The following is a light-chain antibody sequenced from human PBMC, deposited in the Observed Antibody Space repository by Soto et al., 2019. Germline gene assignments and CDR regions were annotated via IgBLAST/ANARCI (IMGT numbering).Light chain of an antibody. J-gene: IGKJ5*01. CDR2: DAS. Sequence: DIPMTQSPSSVSASVGDTVTITCRASQSIRTSLAWYQHKPGKAPQLLICDASTLHSGAPSRFSGSGSGTNFSLTITSLQPEDSAVYCCQQASAFPITFGQGTRLEI. V-gene: IGKV1D-12*01. CDR1: QSIRTS. CDR3: QQASAFPIT.